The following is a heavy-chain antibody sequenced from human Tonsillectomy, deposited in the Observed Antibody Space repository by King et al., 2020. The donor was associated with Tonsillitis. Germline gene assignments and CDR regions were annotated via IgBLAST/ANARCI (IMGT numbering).Heavy chain of an antibody. J-gene: IGHJ4*02. V-gene: IGHV3-30*18. CDR1: GFTFSSYG. CDR3: AKLAYCSGGSCYDFDY. D-gene: IGHD2-15*01. CDR2: ISYDGSNK. Sequence: VQLVESGGGVVQPGRSLRLSCAASGFTFSSYGMHWVRQAPGKGLEWVAVISYDGSNKDYADSVKGRFTISRDNSKNTLYLQMNSLRAEDTAVYYCAKLAYCSGGSCYDFDYWGQGTLVTVSS.